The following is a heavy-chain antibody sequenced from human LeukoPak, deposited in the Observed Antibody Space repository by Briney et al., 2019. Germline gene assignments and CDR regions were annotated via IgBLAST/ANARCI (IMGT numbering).Heavy chain of an antibody. Sequence: SETLSLTCTVSDGSISSYYWSWIRQPPGKGLEWIGHIYYSRSTNYNPSLKSRVTISLDTSKNQFSLKLSSVTAADTAVYYCARLYYDSSGYYYFDYWGQGTLVTVSS. CDR1: DGSISSYY. CDR2: IYYSRST. CDR3: ARLYYDSSGYYYFDY. V-gene: IGHV4-59*01. J-gene: IGHJ4*02. D-gene: IGHD3-22*01.